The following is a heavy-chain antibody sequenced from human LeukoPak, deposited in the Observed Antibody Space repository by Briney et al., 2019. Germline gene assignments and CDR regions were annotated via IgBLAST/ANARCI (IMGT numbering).Heavy chain of an antibody. CDR2: IYYSGST. Sequence: PSETLSLTCTVSGGSISSSSYYWGWIRQPPGKGLEWIGSIYYSGSTYYNPSLKSRVTISVDTSKNQFSLKLSSVTAAVTAVYYCARGDSSSWSNYFDPWGQGTLVTVSS. J-gene: IGHJ5*02. CDR1: GGSISSSSYY. CDR3: ARGDSSSWSNYFDP. D-gene: IGHD6-13*01. V-gene: IGHV4-39*07.